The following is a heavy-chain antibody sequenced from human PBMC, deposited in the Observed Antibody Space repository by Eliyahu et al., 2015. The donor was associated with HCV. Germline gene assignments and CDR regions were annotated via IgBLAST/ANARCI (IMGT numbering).Heavy chain of an antibody. Sequence: EVQLVESGGGLVQPGGSLRLSCAASGFTFSSCSMNWVRQAPGKGLEWVSYISSSSSTIYYADSVKGRFTISRDNAKNSLYLQMNSLRDEDTAVYYCAREDGSGWPYYYYGMDVWGQGTTVTVSS. V-gene: IGHV3-48*02. CDR1: GFTFSSCS. CDR2: ISSSSSTI. J-gene: IGHJ6*02. D-gene: IGHD6-19*01. CDR3: AREDGSGWPYYYYGMDV.